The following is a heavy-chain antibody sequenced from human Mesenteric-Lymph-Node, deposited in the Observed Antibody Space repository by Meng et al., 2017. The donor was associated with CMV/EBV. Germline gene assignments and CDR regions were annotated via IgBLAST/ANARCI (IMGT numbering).Heavy chain of an antibody. CDR2: ISADGATK. Sequence: GGSLRLSCVASGLSFSRSVMQWLRQAPDKGLEWVAAISADGATKVYPDSEKGRFTISRDNSKNTLYLQMNSLRAEDTAVYYCARVGCSTSCYDYWGQGTLVTVSS. CDR3: ARVGCSTSCYDY. D-gene: IGHD2-2*01. V-gene: IGHV3-30*04. J-gene: IGHJ4*02. CDR1: GLSFSRSV.